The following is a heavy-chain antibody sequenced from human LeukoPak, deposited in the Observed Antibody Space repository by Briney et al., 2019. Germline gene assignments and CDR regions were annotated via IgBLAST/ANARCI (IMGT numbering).Heavy chain of an antibody. D-gene: IGHD1-26*01. V-gene: IGHV4-4*02. Sequence: SETLSLTYAVSGGSISSSNWWSWVRQPPGKGLEWIGEIYHSGSTNYNPSLKSRVTISVDKSKNQFSLKLSSVTAADTAVYYCAVSGSQPLFDYWGQGTLVTVSS. CDR1: GGSISSSNW. CDR3: AVSGSQPLFDY. CDR2: IYHSGST. J-gene: IGHJ4*02.